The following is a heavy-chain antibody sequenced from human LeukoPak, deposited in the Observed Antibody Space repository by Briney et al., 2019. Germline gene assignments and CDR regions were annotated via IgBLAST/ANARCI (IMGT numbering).Heavy chain of an antibody. V-gene: IGHV3-9*01. D-gene: IGHD3-9*01. CDR2: ISWNSGSI. Sequence: PGRSLRLSCAASGFTFDDFAMHWVRQAPGKGLEWVSAISWNSGSIGFADSVKGRFIISRDNAKNSLYLQMNSLRAEDTAVYYCVKGEAVRHFDWLLYDWGQGTLVTVSS. J-gene: IGHJ4*02. CDR1: GFTFDDFA. CDR3: VKGEAVRHFDWLLYD.